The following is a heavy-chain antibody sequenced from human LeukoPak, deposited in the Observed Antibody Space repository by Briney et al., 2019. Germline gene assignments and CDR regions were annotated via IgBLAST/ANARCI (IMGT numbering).Heavy chain of an antibody. D-gene: IGHD7-27*01. CDR3: ARLGTATLDY. CDR1: GGSMNNYY. V-gene: IGHV4-59*04. J-gene: IGHJ4*02. Sequence: SETLSLTCTVSGGSMNNYYWTWMRQPPGKGLEWIGYIYYSGNTYYNPSLKSLVTISVDTSKNQFSLKLTSVTAADTAVYYCARLGTATLDYWGQGALVTVSS. CDR2: IYYSGNT.